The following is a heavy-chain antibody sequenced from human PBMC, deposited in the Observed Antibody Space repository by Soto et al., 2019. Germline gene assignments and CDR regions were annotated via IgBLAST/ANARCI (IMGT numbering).Heavy chain of an antibody. J-gene: IGHJ4*02. V-gene: IGHV4-4*02. CDR3: ARLVYDTRLNYMYFDF. D-gene: IGHD2-8*01. CDR2: IFHDGTA. CDR1: GVSIISGNW. Sequence: PSETLSLTCALSGVSIISGNWWTWVRQTPQRGLEYIGEIFHDGTANYYPSFERRVAISVDTSKNQFSLKLTSVTAADTAIYFCARLVYDTRLNYMYFDFWGQGALVTVSS.